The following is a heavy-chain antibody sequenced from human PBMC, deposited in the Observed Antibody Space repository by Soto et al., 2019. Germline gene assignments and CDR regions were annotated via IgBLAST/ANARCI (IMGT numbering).Heavy chain of an antibody. Sequence: PGGSLRISCAASGFTFSSYAMSWVRQAPGKGLEWVSAISGSGGSTYYAESVKGRFTISRDNSKNTLYLKMNSLRAEDTAVFYCAKFFIDILTGYRGTHFDYGGQGPLVPSPQ. V-gene: IGHV3-23*01. CDR3: AKFFIDILTGYRGTHFDY. CDR1: GFTFSSYA. J-gene: IGHJ4*02. CDR2: ISGSGGST. D-gene: IGHD3-9*01.